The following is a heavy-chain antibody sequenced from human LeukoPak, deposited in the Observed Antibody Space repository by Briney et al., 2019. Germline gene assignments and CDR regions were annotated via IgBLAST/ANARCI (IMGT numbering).Heavy chain of an antibody. Sequence: ASVKVYCKASGGTFSSYAISWVRQAPGQGLEWMGWISAYNGNTNYAQKLQGRVTMTTDTSTSTAYMELRSLRSDDTAVYYCARDTPPADFWSGYYTSYYYYMDVWGKGTTVTVSS. CDR1: GGTFSSYA. V-gene: IGHV1-18*01. CDR3: ARDTPPADFWSGYYTSYYYYMDV. J-gene: IGHJ6*03. CDR2: ISAYNGNT. D-gene: IGHD3-3*01.